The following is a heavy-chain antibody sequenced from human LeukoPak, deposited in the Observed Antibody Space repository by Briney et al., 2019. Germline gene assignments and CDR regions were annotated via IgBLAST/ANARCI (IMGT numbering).Heavy chain of an antibody. CDR2: SIAIFGTA. J-gene: IGHJ5*02. V-gene: IGHV1-69*06. Sequence: ASVKVSCTASGGTFSSYAISWVRQALGQPLEWMGGSIAIFGTANYAQKFQGSVTITADKSTSTAYMELSSLRSEDTAVYYCARETLWSSGWYWFDPWGQGTLVTVSS. CDR3: ARETLWSSGWYWFDP. CDR1: GGTFSSYA. D-gene: IGHD6-19*01.